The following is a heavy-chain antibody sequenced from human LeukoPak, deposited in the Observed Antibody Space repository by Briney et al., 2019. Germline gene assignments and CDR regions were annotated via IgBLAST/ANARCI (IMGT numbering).Heavy chain of an antibody. CDR1: VGTFSSYA. D-gene: IGHD6-13*01. Sequence: GSSVKVSCKASVGTFSSYAISWVRQATGQGLEWMGWMNPNSGNTGYAQKFQGRVTMTRNTSISTAYMELSSLRSEDTAVYYCARVLRYSSSWYYYYMDVWGKGTTVTISS. V-gene: IGHV1-8*02. CDR2: MNPNSGNT. J-gene: IGHJ6*03. CDR3: ARVLRYSSSWYYYYMDV.